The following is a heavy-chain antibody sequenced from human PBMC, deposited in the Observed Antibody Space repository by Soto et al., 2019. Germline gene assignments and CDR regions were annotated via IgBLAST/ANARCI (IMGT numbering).Heavy chain of an antibody. J-gene: IGHJ4*02. CDR3: ARSSFDYVWGSYLPDKYYFDY. Sequence: SETLSLTCAVYGGSFSGYYWSWIRQPPGKGLEWIGEINHSGSTNYNPSLKSRVTISVDTSKKQFSLKLSSVTAADTAVYYCARSSFDYVWGSYLPDKYYFDYWGQGTLVTVSS. D-gene: IGHD3-16*02. CDR2: INHSGST. V-gene: IGHV4-34*01. CDR1: GGSFSGYY.